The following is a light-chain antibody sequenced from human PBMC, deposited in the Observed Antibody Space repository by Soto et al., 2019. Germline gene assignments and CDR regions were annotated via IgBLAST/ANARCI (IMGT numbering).Light chain of an antibody. CDR2: RAS. Sequence: IVMTQSPATLSVSPWESATLSCMASQNIYYNVAWYQHRPGQAPRLLIYRASTRATGVPARFSGSGSGTEFTLTISSLQSEDFTVYSCLQYHNLWAFGQGTKVDIK. J-gene: IGKJ1*01. CDR3: LQYHNLWA. V-gene: IGKV3-15*01. CDR1: QNIYYN.